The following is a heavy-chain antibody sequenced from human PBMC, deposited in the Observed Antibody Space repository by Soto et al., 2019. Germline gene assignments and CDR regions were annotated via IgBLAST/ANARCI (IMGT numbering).Heavy chain of an antibody. CDR3: ARVARSDYYDSSGYYYVRRVWLDP. Sequence: GGSLRLSCAASGFTFSSYSMNWVRQAPGKGLEWVSSISSSSSYIYYADSVKGRFAISRDNAKNSLYLQMNSLRAEDTAVYYCARVARSDYYDSSGYYYVRRVWLDPWGQGTLVTVSS. V-gene: IGHV3-21*01. D-gene: IGHD3-22*01. CDR2: ISSSSSYI. CDR1: GFTFSSYS. J-gene: IGHJ5*02.